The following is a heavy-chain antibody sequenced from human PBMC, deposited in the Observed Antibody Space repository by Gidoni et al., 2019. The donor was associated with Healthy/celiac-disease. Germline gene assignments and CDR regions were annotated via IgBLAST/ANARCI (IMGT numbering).Heavy chain of an antibody. D-gene: IGHD2-2*01. J-gene: IGHJ3*02. V-gene: IGHV1-18*01. CDR2: VIAYNGNT. CDR1: GYPFTSYG. CDR3: ARDQYFPSIRTNAFDI. Sequence: QVQLVQSGAEVKKPGASVKVSCKASGYPFTSYGISWVRQAPGQGLEWMGWVIAYNGNTNYAQKLQGRCTMTTDTSTSTAYMELRSLRSDDTAVYCCARDQYFPSIRTNAFDIWGQGTMVTVSS.